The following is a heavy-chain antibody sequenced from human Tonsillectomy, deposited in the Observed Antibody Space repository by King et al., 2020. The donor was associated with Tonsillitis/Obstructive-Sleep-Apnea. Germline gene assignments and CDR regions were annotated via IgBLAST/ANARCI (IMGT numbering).Heavy chain of an antibody. CDR1: GFTFSSYG. CDR3: AKDVYESSFAGMDV. J-gene: IGHJ6*02. D-gene: IGHD3-22*01. V-gene: IGHV3-30*18. CDR2: ISFDGSKK. Sequence: HVQLVESGGGVVQPGGSLRVSCAAAGFTFSSYGMHWVRQAPGKGLEWVAFISFDGSKKYYADSVKGRFTISRDKSKNTLGLQLNSLRSEDTALYYCAKDVYESSFAGMDVWGQGTTVTVSS.